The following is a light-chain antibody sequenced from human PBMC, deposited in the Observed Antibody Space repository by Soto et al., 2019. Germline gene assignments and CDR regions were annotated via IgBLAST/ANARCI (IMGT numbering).Light chain of an antibody. J-gene: IGKJ3*01. Sequence: EIVLTQSPATLSLSPGERATLSCRASQSVSSYLAWYQQKPGQAPRLLIYDASNRATGIPARFSGSGSGTDFTLTISSLEPEDFAVYYCQQPAPEIAFGPGTKVDIK. CDR2: DAS. CDR3: QQPAPEIA. V-gene: IGKV3-11*01. CDR1: QSVSSY.